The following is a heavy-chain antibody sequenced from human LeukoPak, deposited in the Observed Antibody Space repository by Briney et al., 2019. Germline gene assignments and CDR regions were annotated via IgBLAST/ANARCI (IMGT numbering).Heavy chain of an antibody. D-gene: IGHD2-2*01. CDR3: ARRRVVPAAGRYFDL. V-gene: IGHV4-39*07. Sequence: NPSETLSLTCTVSGGSISSSSYYWGWIRQPPGKGLEWIGEINHSGSTNYNPSLKSRVTISVDTSKNQFSLKLSSVTAADTAVYYCARRRVVPAAGRYFDLWGRGTLVTVSS. J-gene: IGHJ2*01. CDR1: GGSISSSSYY. CDR2: INHSGST.